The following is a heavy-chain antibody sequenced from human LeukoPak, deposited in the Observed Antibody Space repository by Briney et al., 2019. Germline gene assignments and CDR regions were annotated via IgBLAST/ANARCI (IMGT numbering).Heavy chain of an antibody. Sequence: RASVKVSCKASGYTFTGYYMHWVRQAPGQGLEWMGWINPNSGGTNYAQKFQGRVTMTRDTPISTAYMELSRLRSDDTAVYYCARVARVFSLVNRNYYFDYWGQGTLVTVSS. J-gene: IGHJ4*02. CDR2: INPNSGGT. D-gene: IGHD6-6*01. CDR3: ARVARVFSLVNRNYYFDY. CDR1: GYTFTGYY. V-gene: IGHV1-2*02.